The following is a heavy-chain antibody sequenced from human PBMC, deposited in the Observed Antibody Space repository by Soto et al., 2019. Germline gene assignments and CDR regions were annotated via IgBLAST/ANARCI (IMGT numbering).Heavy chain of an antibody. CDR2: IKQDGSEK. CDR1: GFTFSSYW. V-gene: IGHV3-7*05. CDR3: ARVSSSRYYYYYYGMDV. J-gene: IGHJ6*02. D-gene: IGHD6-6*01. Sequence: PGGSLRLSCAASGFTFSSYWMSWVRQAPGKGLEWVANIKQDGSEKYYVDSVKGRFTISRDNAKNSLYLQMNSLRAEDTAVYYCARVSSSRYYYYYYGMDVWGQGTTVTVSS.